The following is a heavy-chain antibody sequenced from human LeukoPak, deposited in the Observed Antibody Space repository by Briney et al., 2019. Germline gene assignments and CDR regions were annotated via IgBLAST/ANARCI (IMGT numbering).Heavy chain of an antibody. CDR3: ARPSSGWTSRLGY. V-gene: IGHV5-51*01. J-gene: IGHJ4*02. D-gene: IGHD6-19*01. CDR2: IYPGGSDT. CDR1: GYNFINYN. Sequence: GESLKISCQVSGYNFINYNIGWVRQMPGKGLEWMGIIYPGGSDTRYSPSFQGQVTISADKSTSPAYLQWSSLKASDTAIYYCARPSSGWTSRLGYWGQGTLVTVSS.